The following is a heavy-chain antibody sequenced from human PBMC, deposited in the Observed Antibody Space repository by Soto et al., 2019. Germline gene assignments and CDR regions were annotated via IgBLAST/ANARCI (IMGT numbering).Heavy chain of an antibody. CDR2: IYWDDDK. Sequence: QITLKESGPTLVKPTQPLTLTCTLSGLSLTTTDMGVGWILQPPGKALEWRALIYWDDDKRYSPSLKSRLTITKDTSKNQLVLRMANMDPVDTGTYYCAHCVGGGSSCYFDCLGQGTLVTVSS. CDR3: AHCVGGGSSCYFDC. CDR1: GLSLTTTDMG. J-gene: IGHJ4*02. V-gene: IGHV2-5*02. D-gene: IGHD2-15*01.